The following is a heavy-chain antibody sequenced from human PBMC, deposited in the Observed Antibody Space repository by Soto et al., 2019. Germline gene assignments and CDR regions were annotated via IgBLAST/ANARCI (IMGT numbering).Heavy chain of an antibody. D-gene: IGHD3-10*01. Sequence: QVQLVQSGAEVKKPGSSVKVSCKASGGTFSSYAISWVRQAPGQGLEWMGGIIPIFGTANYAQKFQGRVTITADESTSTAYMEVSSLKSEDTAVYYCERGGYYGSGIYSPLDYWGEGTLVTFFS. V-gene: IGHV1-69*01. J-gene: IGHJ4*02. CDR2: IIPIFGTA. CDR1: GGTFSSYA. CDR3: ERGGYYGSGIYSPLDY.